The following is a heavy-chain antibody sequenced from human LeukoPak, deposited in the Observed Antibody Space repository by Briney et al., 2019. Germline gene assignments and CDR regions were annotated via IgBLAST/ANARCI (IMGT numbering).Heavy chain of an antibody. CDR1: GFTFSSYW. CDR2: IKQDGSEK. D-gene: IGHD6-13*01. J-gene: IGHJ4*02. CDR3: ASEYSSSWYRAVYFDY. Sequence: GGSLRLSCAASGFTFSSYWMSWVRQAPGKGLEWVANIKQDGSEKYYVDSVKGRFTISRDNAKNSLYLQMNSLRAEDTAVYYCASEYSSSWYRAVYFDYWGQGTLVTVSS. V-gene: IGHV3-7*01.